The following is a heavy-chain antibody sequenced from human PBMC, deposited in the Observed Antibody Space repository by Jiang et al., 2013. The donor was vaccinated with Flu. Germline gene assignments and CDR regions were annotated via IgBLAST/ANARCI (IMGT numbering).Heavy chain of an antibody. CDR1: GGSISSGDYY. J-gene: IGHJ2*01. V-gene: IGHV4-30-4*01. D-gene: IGHD4-23*01. CDR3: ARGDYGGNSDWYFDL. CDR2: IYYSGST. Sequence: TLSLTCTVSGGSISSGDYYWSWIRQPPGKGLEWIGSIYYSGSTYYNPSLKSRVTISVDTSKNQFSLKLSSVTAADTAVYYCARGDYGGNSDWYFDLWGRGTLVTVSS.